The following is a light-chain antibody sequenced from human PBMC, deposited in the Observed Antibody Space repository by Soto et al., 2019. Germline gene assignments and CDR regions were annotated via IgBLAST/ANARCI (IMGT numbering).Light chain of an antibody. Sequence: VLTQSPGTLSLSSGDRATLSCRASQSVSGSNLAWYQQKPGQAPRLLIYGASNRAFGIPDRFSGSGSGTDFTLTISRLQPEDFAVYYCQQYGTSPSITFGQGTRLEIK. CDR2: GAS. CDR1: QSVSGSN. CDR3: QQYGTSPSIT. J-gene: IGKJ5*01. V-gene: IGKV3-20*01.